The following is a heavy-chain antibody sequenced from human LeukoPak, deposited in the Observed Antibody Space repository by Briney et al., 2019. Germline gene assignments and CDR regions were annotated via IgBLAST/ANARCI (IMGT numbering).Heavy chain of an antibody. Sequence: GGSLGLSCAASGFTFSSYSMNWVRQAPGKGLEWVSSINSSSNYIYYADSVKGRFTISRDNAKNSLYLQMNSLRAEDTAVYYCARDLYDRSGYYYVYFDYWGQGTLVTVSS. D-gene: IGHD3-22*01. CDR1: GFTFSSYS. CDR3: ARDLYDRSGYYYVYFDY. V-gene: IGHV3-21*01. J-gene: IGHJ4*02. CDR2: INSSSNYI.